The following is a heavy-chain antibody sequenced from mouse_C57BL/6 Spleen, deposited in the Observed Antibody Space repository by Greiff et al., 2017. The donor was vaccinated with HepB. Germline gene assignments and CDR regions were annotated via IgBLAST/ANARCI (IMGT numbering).Heavy chain of an antibody. V-gene: IGHV1-4*01. D-gene: IGHD1-1*01. CDR2: INPSSGYT. Sequence: VQVVESGAELARPGASVKMSCKASGYTFTSYTMHWVKQRPGQGLEWIGYINPSSGYTKYNQKFKDKATLTADKSSSTAYMQLSSLTSEDSAVYYCARRITTEYYYAMDYWGQGTSVTVSS. CDR1: GYTFTSYT. CDR3: ARRITTEYYYAMDY. J-gene: IGHJ4*01.